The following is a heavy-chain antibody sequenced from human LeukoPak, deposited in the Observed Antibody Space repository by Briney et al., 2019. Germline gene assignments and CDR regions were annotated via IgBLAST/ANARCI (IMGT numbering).Heavy chain of an antibody. CDR1: GYTFTSYY. J-gene: IGHJ4*02. CDR3: ARSTLGGGVSRDGYKGGGGLDY. CDR2: INPSGGST. V-gene: IGHV1-46*01. D-gene: IGHD5-24*01. Sequence: ASVKVSCKASGYTFTSYYMHWVRQAPGQGLEWMGIINPSGGSTSYAQKFQGRVTMTRNTSISTAYMELGSLRSEDTAVYYCARSTLGGGVSRDGYKGGGGLDYWSQGTLVTVSS.